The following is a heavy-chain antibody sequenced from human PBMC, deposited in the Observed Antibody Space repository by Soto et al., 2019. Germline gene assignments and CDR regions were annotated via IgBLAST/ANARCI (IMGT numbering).Heavy chain of an antibody. CDR1: GYTFTSYY. CDR2: INPSGGST. D-gene: IGHD5-18*01. J-gene: IGHJ4*02. Sequence: AASVKVSCKASGYTFTSYYMHWVRQAPGQGLEWMGIINPSGGSTSYAQKFQGRVTMTRDTSTSTVYMELSSLRSEDTAVYYCARDPIPANRGYSYGFAGSFDYWGQGTLVTVSS. CDR3: ARDPIPANRGYSYGFAGSFDY. V-gene: IGHV1-46*01.